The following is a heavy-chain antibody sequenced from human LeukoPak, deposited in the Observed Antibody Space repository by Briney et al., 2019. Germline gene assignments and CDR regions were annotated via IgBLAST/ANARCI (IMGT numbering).Heavy chain of an antibody. CDR2: ISSSGSTF. CDR1: GFTFSSYN. Sequence: PGGSLRLSCAASGFTFSSYNMNWVRQAPGKGLEWLSYISSSGSTFSYADSVKGRFTISRDNAQNSLYLQMNSLRAEDAAVYYCASRITGTSVNYWGQGTLVTVSS. J-gene: IGHJ4*02. V-gene: IGHV3-48*01. CDR3: ASRITGTSVNY. D-gene: IGHD1-7*01.